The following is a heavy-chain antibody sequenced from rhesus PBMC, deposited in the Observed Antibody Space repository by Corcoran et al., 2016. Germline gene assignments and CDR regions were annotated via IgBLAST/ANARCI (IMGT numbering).Heavy chain of an antibody. CDR2: IYGSSGST. V-gene: IGHV4-76*01. CDR3: ARGGYGSWNLRY. J-gene: IGHJ4*01. D-gene: IGHD6-25*01. Sequence: QVQLQESGPGVVKPSETLSLTCAVSGYSISSGYDWSWIRQPPGKGLEWIGYIYGSSGSTNYNPSRKNRVTISKDTSKNRFSLKLSSVTAADTAVYYCARGGYGSWNLRYWGQGVLVTVSS. CDR1: GYSISSGYD.